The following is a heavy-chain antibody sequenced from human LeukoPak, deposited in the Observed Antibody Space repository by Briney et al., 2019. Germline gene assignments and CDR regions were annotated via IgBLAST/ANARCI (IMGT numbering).Heavy chain of an antibody. V-gene: IGHV3-23*01. Sequence: GGSLRLSCAASVLTFSIDTMSWVREGPQGRQWWGSAISVSGGSTYSADSVKGRFTITRDNSKNTLYLQMNSLSAEDTAVYYCAKDTHYNSSAFDIWGQGTMVTVSS. CDR2: ISVSGGST. CDR1: VLTFSIDT. CDR3: AKDTHYNSSAFDI. D-gene: IGHD6-13*01. J-gene: IGHJ3*02.